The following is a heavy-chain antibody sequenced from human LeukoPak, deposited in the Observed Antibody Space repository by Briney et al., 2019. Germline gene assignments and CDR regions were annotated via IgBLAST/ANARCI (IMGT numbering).Heavy chain of an antibody. CDR1: GFTFSSYA. CDR2: ISGSGGSI. CDR3: AKDIVVVAAASDAFDI. V-gene: IGHV3-23*01. Sequence: GGSLRLSCAASGFTFSSYAMSWVRQAPGKGLEWVSVISGSGGSIDYADSVKGRFTISRDNSKNTLYLQMNSLRAEDTAVYYCAKDIVVVAAASDAFDIWGQGTMVTVSS. J-gene: IGHJ3*02. D-gene: IGHD2-2*01.